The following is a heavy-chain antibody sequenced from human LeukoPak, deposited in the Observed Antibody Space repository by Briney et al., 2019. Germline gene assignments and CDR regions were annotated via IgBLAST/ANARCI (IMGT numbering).Heavy chain of an antibody. J-gene: IGHJ4*02. V-gene: IGHV3-21*01. CDR1: GFTFSSYS. D-gene: IGHD1-26*01. Sequence: GGSLRLSCAASGFTFSSYSMNWVRQAPGKGLEWVSSISSSSSYIYYADSVKGRFTISRDNAKNSLYLQMNSLRAEDTAVYYCARVIANTRSYSFDYWGQGTLVTVSS. CDR2: ISSSSSYI. CDR3: ARVIANTRSYSFDY.